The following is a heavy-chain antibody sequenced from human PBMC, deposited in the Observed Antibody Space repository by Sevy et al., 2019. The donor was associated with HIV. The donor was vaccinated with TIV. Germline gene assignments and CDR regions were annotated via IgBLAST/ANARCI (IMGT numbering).Heavy chain of an antibody. D-gene: IGHD1-26*01. CDR1: GFTFDDYA. V-gene: IGHV3-9*01. CDR2: ISWNSGSI. CDR3: AKGGGATMYYYYGMDV. J-gene: IGHJ6*02. Sequence: GGYLRLSCAASGFTFDDYAMHWVRQAPGKGLEWVSGISWNSGSIGYADSVKGRFTISRDNAKNSLYLQMNSLRAEDTALYYCAKGGGATMYYYYGMDVWGQGTTVTVSS.